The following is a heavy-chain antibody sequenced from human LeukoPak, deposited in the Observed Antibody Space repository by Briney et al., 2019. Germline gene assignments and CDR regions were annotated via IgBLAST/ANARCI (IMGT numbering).Heavy chain of an antibody. J-gene: IGHJ3*02. D-gene: IGHD2-21*01. V-gene: IGHV4-59*12. CDR3: AGDSPTYSGEFGAFDI. CDR2: VYYSGST. CDR1: GGSISSYY. Sequence: SETLSLTCTVSGGSISSYYWSWIRQPPGKGLEWIGSVYYSGSTYYNPSLKSRVTISVDTSKNQFSLKLSSVTAADTAVYYCAGDSPTYSGEFGAFDIWGQGTMVTVSS.